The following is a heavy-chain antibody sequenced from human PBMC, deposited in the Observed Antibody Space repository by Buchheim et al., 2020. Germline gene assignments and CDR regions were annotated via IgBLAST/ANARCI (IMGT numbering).Heavy chain of an antibody. J-gene: IGHJ6*02. CDR3: ARQIVAGTFDYYYYGMDV. CDR2: ISSSSSTI. CDR1: GFTFSSYS. V-gene: IGHV3-48*01. Sequence: EVQLVESGGGLVQPGGSLRLSCAASGFTFSSYSMNWVRQAPGKGLEWVSYISSSSSTISYADSVKGRFTISRDNAKNSLYLQMNSLRAEDTAVYYCARQIVAGTFDYYYYGMDVWGQGTT. D-gene: IGHD6-19*01.